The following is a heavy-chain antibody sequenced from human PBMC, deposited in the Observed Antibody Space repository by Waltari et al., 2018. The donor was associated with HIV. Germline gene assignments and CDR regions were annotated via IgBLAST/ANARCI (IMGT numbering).Heavy chain of an antibody. Sequence: EVQLVESGGGLVQPGRSLRLSCAASGFTFDDYAMHWVRQAPGKGLEWVSGISWNSGSIGYADSVKGRVTISRDNAKNSLYLQMNSLRAEDTALYYCAKGGGTMVRGVISYYGMDVWGQGTTVTVSS. J-gene: IGHJ6*02. CDR1: GFTFDDYA. CDR3: AKGGGTMVRGVISYYGMDV. CDR2: ISWNSGSI. D-gene: IGHD3-10*01. V-gene: IGHV3-9*01.